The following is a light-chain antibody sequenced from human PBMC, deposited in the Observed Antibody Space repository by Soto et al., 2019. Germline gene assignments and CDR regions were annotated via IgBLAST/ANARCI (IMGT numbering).Light chain of an antibody. Sequence: QSALTQPAPVSGSPRQSITISCTGASSDVGGYTYVSWYQQHPGKAPKLIIYEVNNRPSGVSHRFSGSKSGNTASLTISGLQAEDEADYYCSSYTSSSTLYVFGTGTKAHRP. CDR3: SSYTSSSTLYV. J-gene: IGLJ1*01. CDR2: EVN. CDR1: SSDVGGYTY. V-gene: IGLV2-14*01.